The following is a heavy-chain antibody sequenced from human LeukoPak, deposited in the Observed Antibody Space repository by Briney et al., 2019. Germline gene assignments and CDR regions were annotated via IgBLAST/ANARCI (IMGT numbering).Heavy chain of an antibody. J-gene: IGHJ4*02. Sequence: GRSLRLSCAASGFTFSSYAMHWVRQAPGKGLEWVAVISYDGSNKYYADSVKGRFTISRDNSKNTLYLQMNSLRAEDTAVYYCARDYTRCSGGSCYSPRGDFDYWGQGTLVTVSS. CDR2: ISYDGSNK. D-gene: IGHD2-15*01. CDR3: ARDYTRCSGGSCYSPRGDFDY. CDR1: GFTFSSYA. V-gene: IGHV3-30-3*01.